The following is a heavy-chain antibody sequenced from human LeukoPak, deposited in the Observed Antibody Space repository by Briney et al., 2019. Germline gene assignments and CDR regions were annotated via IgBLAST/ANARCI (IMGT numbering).Heavy chain of an antibody. V-gene: IGHV3-53*01. D-gene: IGHD1-26*01. J-gene: IGHJ6*02. CDR3: ARDHPLLTNSYFAMDV. Sequence: AGGSLRLSCAVSGFTVSSNYMSWVRQAPEKGPEWVSIIYSGGGTYYTDSVKGRFTISRDNSKNTLYLQMNSLRAEDTAVYYCARDHPLLTNSYFAMDVWGQGTTVTVSS. CDR2: IYSGGGT. CDR1: GFTVSSNY.